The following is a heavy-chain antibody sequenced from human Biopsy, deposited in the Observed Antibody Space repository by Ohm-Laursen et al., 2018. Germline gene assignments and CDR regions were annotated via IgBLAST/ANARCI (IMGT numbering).Heavy chain of an antibody. Sequence: TQSLTCAVYGESFNGYYWSWIRQTPGKGLEWIGEINHSGGTNYNPSLKSRVTISVDTSKNRFSLKVRSVTAADTAVYYCVRGVDYYDPYHYHALDVWGQGTTVTVSS. CDR1: GESFNGYY. J-gene: IGHJ6*02. D-gene: IGHD3-22*01. CDR2: INHSGGT. V-gene: IGHV4-34*01. CDR3: VRGVDYYDPYHYHALDV.